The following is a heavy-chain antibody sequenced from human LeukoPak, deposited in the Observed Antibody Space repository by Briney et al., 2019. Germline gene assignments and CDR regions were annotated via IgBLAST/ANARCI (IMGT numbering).Heavy chain of an antibody. Sequence: SQTLSLTCAVSGGSISSGGYSWSWIRQPPGKGLEWIGYIYYSGSTYYNPSLKSRVTISVDTSKNQFSLKLTSVTAADTAVYYCARSLSYGDYYFDYWGQGTLVTVSS. CDR2: IYYSGST. V-gene: IGHV4-30-4*07. CDR3: ARSLSYGDYYFDY. J-gene: IGHJ4*02. CDR1: GGSISSGGYS. D-gene: IGHD4-17*01.